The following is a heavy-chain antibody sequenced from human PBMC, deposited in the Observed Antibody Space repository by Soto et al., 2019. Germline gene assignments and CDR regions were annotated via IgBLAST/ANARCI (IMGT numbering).Heavy chain of an antibody. CDR2: IYSGGST. J-gene: IGHJ6*02. Sequence: PGGSLRLSCAASGFTVSSNYMSWVRQAPGKGLEWVSVIYSGGSTYYADSVKGRFTISRDNSKNTLYLQMNSLRAEDTAVYYCARGAYYYDSSGYYYDRKPYGMDVWGQGTTVTVSS. CDR1: GFTVSSNY. D-gene: IGHD3-22*01. V-gene: IGHV3-53*01. CDR3: ARGAYYYDSSGYYYDRKPYGMDV.